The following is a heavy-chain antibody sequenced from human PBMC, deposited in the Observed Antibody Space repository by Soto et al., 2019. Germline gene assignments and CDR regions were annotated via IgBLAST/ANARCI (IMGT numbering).Heavy chain of an antibody. J-gene: IGHJ1*01. CDR2: ISWNSDTI. CDR3: AKALPPGSYYKPLQQ. Sequence: EVQLVESGGGVVQPGRSLRLSCAASGFTFAHYAIHWVRQAPGKGLEWVSSISWNSDTIGYADSVKGRFTISRDNAKNSVYLQMNSLRPEDTALYFCAKALPPGSYYKPLQQCGQGTLVTVSS. CDR1: GFTFAHYA. V-gene: IGHV3-9*01. D-gene: IGHD3-10*01.